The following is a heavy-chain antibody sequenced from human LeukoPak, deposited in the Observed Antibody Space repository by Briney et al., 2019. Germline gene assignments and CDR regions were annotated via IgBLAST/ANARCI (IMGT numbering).Heavy chain of an antibody. CDR2: INHSGNT. CDR3: ARDSGPSAFDI. CDR1: GGSFSGYY. Sequence: PSETLSLTCAVYGGSFSGYYWSWIRQPPGKGLEWIGEINHSGNTNYNPSLKSRVTISVDTSKNQFSLKLSSVTAADMAVYYCARDSGPSAFDIWGQGTMVTVSS. V-gene: IGHV4-34*01. J-gene: IGHJ3*02. D-gene: IGHD3-10*01.